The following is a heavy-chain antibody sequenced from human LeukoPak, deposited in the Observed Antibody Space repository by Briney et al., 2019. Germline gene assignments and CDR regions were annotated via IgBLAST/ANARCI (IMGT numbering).Heavy chain of an antibody. CDR1: GGSISSYY. V-gene: IGHV4-4*07. Sequence: SETLSLTCTVSGGSISSYYWSWIRQPAGKGLEWIGRIYTSGSTNYNPSLKSRVTMSVDTSKNQFSLKLSSETAADTAVYYCATLTRITIFGVVDYWGQGTLVTVSS. J-gene: IGHJ4*02. CDR2: IYTSGST. D-gene: IGHD3-3*01. CDR3: ATLTRITIFGVVDY.